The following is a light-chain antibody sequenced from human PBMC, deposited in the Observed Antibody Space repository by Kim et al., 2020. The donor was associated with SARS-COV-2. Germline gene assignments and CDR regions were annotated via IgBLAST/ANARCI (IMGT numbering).Light chain of an antibody. CDR2: YDS. J-gene: IGLJ3*02. V-gene: IGLV3-21*04. Sequence: APGKTAGIPCGGNSIGTKSVHWYQQKPGQAPVVVMNYDSDRPSGIPDRFSGSNSGNTATLTISRVDAGDEAVYYCQVWDTSSRQLVFGGGTQLTVL. CDR3: QVWDTSSRQLV. CDR1: SIGTKS.